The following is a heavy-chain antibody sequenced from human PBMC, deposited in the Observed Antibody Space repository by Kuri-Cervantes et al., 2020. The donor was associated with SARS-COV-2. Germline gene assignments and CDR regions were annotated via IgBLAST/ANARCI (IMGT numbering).Heavy chain of an antibody. Sequence: GGSLQISCAASGFTFSSYDMHWVRQATGKGLEWASAIGTAGDTYYPGSVKGRFTISRENAKNSLYLQMNSLRAGDTAVYYCVRDGDHWNFDYWGQGTLVTVSS. CDR1: GFTFSSYD. CDR2: IGTAGDT. J-gene: IGHJ4*02. D-gene: IGHD1-1*01. V-gene: IGHV3-13*01. CDR3: VRDGDHWNFDY.